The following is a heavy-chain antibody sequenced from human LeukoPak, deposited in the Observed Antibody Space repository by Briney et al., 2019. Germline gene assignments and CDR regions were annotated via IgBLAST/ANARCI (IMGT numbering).Heavy chain of an antibody. D-gene: IGHD3-10*01. J-gene: IGHJ3*02. CDR2: IHSSGHT. CDR1: GDSISTYS. V-gene: IGHV4-59*12. CDR3: ARSSAGSGHGAFDI. Sequence: SETLSLTCSVSGDSISTYSWSWIRQSPGTGLECIGYIHSSGHTDYNPSLKGRVTISVDTSQNHFSLKLTSVTAADTAVYYCARSSAGSGHGAFDIWGQGTMVTVSS.